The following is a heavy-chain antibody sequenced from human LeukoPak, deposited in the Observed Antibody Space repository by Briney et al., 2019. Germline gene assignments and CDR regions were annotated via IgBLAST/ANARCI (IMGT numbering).Heavy chain of an antibody. Sequence: GASVKVSCKASGYTFTGYYMHWVRQAPGQGLEWMGWINPNSGGTNYAQKFQGRVTMTRDTSTSTAYMELSRLRSDDTAVHYCARGARRDGYNLLDYWGQGTLVTVSS. D-gene: IGHD5-24*01. V-gene: IGHV1-2*02. J-gene: IGHJ4*02. CDR2: INPNSGGT. CDR3: ARGARRDGYNLLDY. CDR1: GYTFTGYY.